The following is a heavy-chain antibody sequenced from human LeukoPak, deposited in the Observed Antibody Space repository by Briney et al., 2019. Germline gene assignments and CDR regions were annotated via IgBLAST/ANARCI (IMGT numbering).Heavy chain of an antibody. CDR1: GFTFSSYA. CDR2: ISGSGGST. J-gene: IGHJ4*02. CDR3: ATNVGSSWYAN. D-gene: IGHD6-13*01. Sequence: PGGSLRLSCAASGFTFSSYAMSWVRQAPGKGLEWVSAISGSGGSTYYADAVKGLFTISRDNSKNTLYLQMNSLRAEDTAVYYCATNVGSSWYANWGQGTLVTVSS. V-gene: IGHV3-23*01.